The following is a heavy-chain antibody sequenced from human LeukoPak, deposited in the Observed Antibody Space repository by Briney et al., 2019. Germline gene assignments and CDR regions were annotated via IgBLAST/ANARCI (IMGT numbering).Heavy chain of an antibody. D-gene: IGHD3-22*01. CDR3: ARESYYDSRDSFSDAFHI. CDR1: GFTFSSYG. J-gene: IGHJ3*02. Sequence: GGSLRLSCAASGFTFSSYGMSWVRQAPGKGLEWVAFIRYDGSNKYYADSVKGRFTISRDNAKNSLYLQMNSLRAEDTAVYYCARESYYDSRDSFSDAFHIWGQGTMVTVSS. V-gene: IGHV3-30*02. CDR2: IRYDGSNK.